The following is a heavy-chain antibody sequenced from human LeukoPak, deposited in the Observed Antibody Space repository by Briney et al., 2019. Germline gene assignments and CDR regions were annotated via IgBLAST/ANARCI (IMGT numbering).Heavy chain of an antibody. J-gene: IGHJ6*03. CDR2: ISAYNGNT. Sequence: ASVKVSCKASGYTFTSYGISWVRQAPGQGLEWMGWISAYNGNTNYAQKLQGRVTMTTDTSTSTAYMELRSLRSDDTAVYYCARVRRPEYSSSSYYYYMDVWGKGTTVTVSS. V-gene: IGHV1-18*01. CDR1: GYTFTSYG. CDR3: ARVRRPEYSSSSYYYYMDV. D-gene: IGHD6-6*01.